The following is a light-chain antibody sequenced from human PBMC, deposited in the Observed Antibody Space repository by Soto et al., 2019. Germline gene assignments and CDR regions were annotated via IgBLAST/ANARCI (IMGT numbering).Light chain of an antibody. V-gene: IGKV1-5*01. CDR1: QSISSW. CDR3: QQYNSYSWT. J-gene: IGKJ1*01. CDR2: DAS. Sequence: IQLTQSPSTLSASVGDSVTITCRASQSISSWLAWYQQKPGKAPKLLIYDASSLESGVPSRFSGSGSGTEFTITISSLQPDDFATYYCQQYNSYSWTFGQGTKVDIK.